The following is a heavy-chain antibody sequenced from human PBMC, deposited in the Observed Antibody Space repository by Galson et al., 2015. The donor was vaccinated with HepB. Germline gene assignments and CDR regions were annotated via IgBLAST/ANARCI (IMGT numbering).Heavy chain of an antibody. J-gene: IGHJ4*02. CDR2: IRNKAYGETT. CDR3: SRGHLFGVI. V-gene: IGHV3-49*03. Sequence: LSLTCTVSGDSISRHYWNWIRQAPGKGLEWVGFIRNKAYGETTQYAASVKGRFTISRDDSKSIAYLQMDSLKTEDTAVYFCSRGHLFGVIWGQGTLVTVSS. D-gene: IGHD3-10*02. CDR1: GDSISRHY.